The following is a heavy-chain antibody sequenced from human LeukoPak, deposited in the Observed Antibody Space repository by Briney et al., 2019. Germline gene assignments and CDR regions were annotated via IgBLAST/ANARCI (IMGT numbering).Heavy chain of an antibody. Sequence: KPPETLSLTCSVSGGSISSSSYYWGWIRRPPGKGLQWIGSIYYSGSTYYNPSLKSRVTISVDTSKNQFSLKLSSVTAADTAVYYCARGDSGWTFDYWAQGTLVTVYS. CDR3: ARGDSGWTFDY. CDR2: IYYSGST. D-gene: IGHD6-19*01. V-gene: IGHV4-39*01. J-gene: IGHJ4*02. CDR1: GGSISSSSYY.